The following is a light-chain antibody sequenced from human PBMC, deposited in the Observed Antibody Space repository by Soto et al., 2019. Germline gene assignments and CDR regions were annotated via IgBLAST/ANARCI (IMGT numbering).Light chain of an antibody. CDR3: QQYNNWPFT. J-gene: IGKJ3*01. V-gene: IGKV3-15*01. CDR2: GAS. CDR1: QSVSSN. Sequence: ETVMTQSPATLSVSPGERGTLSCRASQSVSSNLAWYQQKPGQAPRLLIYGASTRATDIPARFSGSGSGTEFTLTISSLQSEDFAVYYCQQYNNWPFTFGPGTKVDIK.